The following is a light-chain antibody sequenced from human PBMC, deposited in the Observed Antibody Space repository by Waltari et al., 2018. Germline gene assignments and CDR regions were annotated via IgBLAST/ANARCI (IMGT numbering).Light chain of an antibody. CDR3: CSFSGTYTYV. V-gene: IGLV2-11*01. Sequence: QSALTQPRSVSGSPGQSVTISCTGGNSDVGSHIHVSWYQQHPGKAPTVMIYDVVQRPAGVPVRFSGSKSGNTASLTIAGLQPEDEADYFCCSFSGTYTYVFGTGTKVTVL. CDR2: DVV. CDR1: NSDVGSHIH. J-gene: IGLJ1*01.